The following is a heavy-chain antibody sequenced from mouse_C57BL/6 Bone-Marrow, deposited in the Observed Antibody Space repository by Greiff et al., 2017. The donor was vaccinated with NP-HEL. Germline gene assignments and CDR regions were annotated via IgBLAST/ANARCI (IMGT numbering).Heavy chain of an antibody. V-gene: IGHV1-50*01. D-gene: IGHD2-4*01. CDR1: GYTFTSYW. CDR2: IDPSDSYT. J-gene: IGHJ4*01. Sequence: QVQLQQPGAELVKPGASVKLSCKASGYTFTSYWMQWVKQRPGQGLEWIGEIDPSDSYTNYNQKFKGKATLTVDTSSSTAYMQLSSLTSEDSAVYYCARRLLPITTGSLYYYAMDYWGQGTSVTVSS. CDR3: ARRLLPITTGSLYYYAMDY.